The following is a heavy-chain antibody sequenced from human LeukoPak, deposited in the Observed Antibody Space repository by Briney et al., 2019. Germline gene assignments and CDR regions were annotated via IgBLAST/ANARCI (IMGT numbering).Heavy chain of an antibody. Sequence: SETLSLTCTVSGGSISSSSYYWGWIRQPPAKGLEWIGSIYYSGSTYYNPSLKSRVTISVDTSTNQFSLRLSSVTAADTAVYYCARQENDVLTGYYVNYWGQGTLVTVSS. V-gene: IGHV4-39*01. D-gene: IGHD3-9*01. CDR2: IYYSGST. CDR1: GGSISSSSYY. CDR3: ARQENDVLTGYYVNY. J-gene: IGHJ4*02.